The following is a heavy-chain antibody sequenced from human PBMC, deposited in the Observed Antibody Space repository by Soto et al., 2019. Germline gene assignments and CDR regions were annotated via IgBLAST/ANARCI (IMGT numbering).Heavy chain of an antibody. V-gene: IGHV3-21*01. CDR2: ISSSSSYI. J-gene: IGHJ5*02. Sequence: GGSLRLSCAASGFTFSSYSMNWVRQAPGKGLEWVSSISSSSSYIYYADSVKSRFTISRDNAKNSLYLQMNSLRAEDTAVYYCARECSGGSCYSRVYNWFDPWGQGTLVTVSS. CDR1: GFTFSSYS. CDR3: ARECSGGSCYSRVYNWFDP. D-gene: IGHD2-15*01.